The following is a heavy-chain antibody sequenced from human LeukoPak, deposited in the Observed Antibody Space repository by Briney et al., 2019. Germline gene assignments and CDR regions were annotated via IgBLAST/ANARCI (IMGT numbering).Heavy chain of an antibody. V-gene: IGHV4-31*03. Sequence: SETLSLTCTVSSGSISSGGYYWSWIRQHPGKGLEWIGYIYYSGSTYYNPSLKSRVTISVDTSKNQFSLKLSSVTAADTAVYYCARAGIYDSSGYSYRFFDYWGQGTLVTVSS. D-gene: IGHD3-22*01. J-gene: IGHJ4*02. CDR1: SGSISSGGYY. CDR2: IYYSGST. CDR3: ARAGIYDSSGYSYRFFDY.